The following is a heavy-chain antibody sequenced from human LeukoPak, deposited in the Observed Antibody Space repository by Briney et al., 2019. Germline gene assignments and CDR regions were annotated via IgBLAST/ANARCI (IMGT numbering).Heavy chain of an antibody. CDR2: IYTTGST. CDR3: ARETVVVVPAAIDLSTFDI. V-gene: IGHV4-4*07. J-gene: IGHJ3*02. Sequence: SETLSLTCTVSGGSISSYYWSWIRQPAGKGLEWIGRIYTTGSTNYNPSLKSRLIMSVDTSKNQFSLKLSSVTAADTAVYYCARETVVVVPAAIDLSTFDIWGQGTMVTVSS. CDR1: GGSISSYY. D-gene: IGHD2-2*01.